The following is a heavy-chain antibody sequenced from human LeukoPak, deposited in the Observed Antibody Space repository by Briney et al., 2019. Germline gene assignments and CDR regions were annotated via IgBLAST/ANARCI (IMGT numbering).Heavy chain of an antibody. CDR1: GGSISSYY. V-gene: IGHV4-59*01. J-gene: IGHJ4*02. CDR2: IYYSGST. Sequence: SETLSLTCTVSGGSISSYYWSWIRQPPGKGLEWIGYIYYSGSTNYNPSLKSRVTISVDTSKNQFSLKLSSVTAADTAVYYCARFAGIVGATPLDYWGQGTLVTVSS. D-gene: IGHD1-26*01. CDR3: ARFAGIVGATPLDY.